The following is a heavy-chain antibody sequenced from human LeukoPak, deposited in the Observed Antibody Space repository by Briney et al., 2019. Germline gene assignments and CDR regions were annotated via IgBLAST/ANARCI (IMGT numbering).Heavy chain of an antibody. D-gene: IGHD4-11*01. CDR2: MNPNRGNT. V-gene: IGHV1-8*03. J-gene: IGHJ4*02. CDR1: GYTFTSYD. Sequence: GASVKVACKASGYTFTSYDINWVRQATGQGLEWMGWMNPNRGNTGYAQKFQGRVTITSNTSISTACMELSSLSSEDTAVYYCARGLDYSNYGFDYWGQGTLVTVSS. CDR3: ARGLDYSNYGFDY.